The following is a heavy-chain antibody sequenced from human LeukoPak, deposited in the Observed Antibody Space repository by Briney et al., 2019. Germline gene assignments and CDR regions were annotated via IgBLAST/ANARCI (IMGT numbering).Heavy chain of an antibody. J-gene: IGHJ4*02. CDR3: ARRGDGYNPFDY. CDR2: IYTGDSDT. V-gene: IGHV5-51*01. Sequence: GVSLQISFKGSGYGFTSYWIGWGRRMAGKGVGWRGIIYTGDSDTRYSPSFQGQVTISADKSISTAYLQWSSLKASDTAMYYCARRGDGYNPFDYWGQGTLVTVSS. D-gene: IGHD5-24*01. CDR1: GYGFTSYW.